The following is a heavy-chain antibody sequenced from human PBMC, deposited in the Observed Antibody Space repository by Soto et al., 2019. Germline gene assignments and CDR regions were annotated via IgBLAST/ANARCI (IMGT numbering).Heavy chain of an antibody. CDR1: GFTFSSYA. V-gene: IGHV3-23*01. Sequence: GGSLRLSCAASGFTFSSYAMSWVRQAPGKGLEWVSAISGSGGSTYYADSVKGRFTISRDNSKNTLYLQMNSLRAEDTAVYYCPKGGGSYCRGTTWKEEGGQETLLTASS. J-gene: IGHJ4*02. CDR3: PKGGGSYCRGTTWKEE. D-gene: IGHD2-2*01. CDR2: ISGSGGST.